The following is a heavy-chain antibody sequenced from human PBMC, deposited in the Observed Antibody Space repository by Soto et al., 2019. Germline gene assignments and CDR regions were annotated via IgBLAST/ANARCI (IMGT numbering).Heavy chain of an antibody. CDR3: ARDYFDSSDYTTNWFDP. V-gene: IGHV4-59*12. Sequence: SETLSLTCTVSGSPISSYYWSWFRQPPGQGLEWVGYVYYTGTATYSPSLKSRVTISVDASKSQFSLNLTSVTAADTALYYCARDYFDSSDYTTNWFDPWGQGTLVTVSS. J-gene: IGHJ5*02. CDR1: GSPISSYY. CDR2: VYYTGTA. D-gene: IGHD3-22*01.